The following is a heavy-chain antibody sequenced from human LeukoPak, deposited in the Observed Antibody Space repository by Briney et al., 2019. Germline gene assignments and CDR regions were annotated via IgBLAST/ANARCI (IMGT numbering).Heavy chain of an antibody. V-gene: IGHV4-59*01. CDR3: ARVMEGDYGAMDV. Sequence: SETLSLTCIVSGGSISTYYWSWIRQPPGKGLEWFGYIYYSGSTTYNSSLKSRVTISVDTSKNQFSLKLSSVTAADTAVYYCARVMEGDYGAMDVWGQGTTVTVS. CDR1: GGSISTYY. D-gene: IGHD3-3*01. CDR2: IYYSGST. J-gene: IGHJ6*02.